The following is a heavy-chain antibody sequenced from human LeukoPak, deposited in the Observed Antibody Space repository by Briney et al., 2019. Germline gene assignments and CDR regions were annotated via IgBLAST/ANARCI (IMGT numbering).Heavy chain of an antibody. J-gene: IGHJ3*02. CDR1: GFTVSSNF. CDR3: ARGGVVVAAIDAFDI. CDR2: IYSGGST. Sequence: GGSLRLSCAASGFTVSSNFMSWVCQAPGKGLEWVSLIYSGGSTYYADSVKGRFTISRDISKNTLFLQLNSLRAEDTAVYYCARGGVVVAAIDAFDIWGQGTLVTVSS. D-gene: IGHD2-15*01. V-gene: IGHV3-66*01.